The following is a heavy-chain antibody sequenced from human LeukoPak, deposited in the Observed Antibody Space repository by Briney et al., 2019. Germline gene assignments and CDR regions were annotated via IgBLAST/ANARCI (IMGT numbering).Heavy chain of an antibody. Sequence: GASVKVSCKPSGYTFTSYYMHWVRQAPGQGLEWMGIINPSGGDTIYAQKFQGRVTTTRDPSTSTVYMEVVSLRPEDTAVYYCARGCRVVPGVHNVGMTSYYNGMDVWGQGSTVTVSS. D-gene: IGHD2-2*01. CDR1: GYTFTSYY. CDR2: INPSGGDT. CDR3: ARGCRVVPGVHNVGMTSYYNGMDV. J-gene: IGHJ6*02. V-gene: IGHV1-46*01.